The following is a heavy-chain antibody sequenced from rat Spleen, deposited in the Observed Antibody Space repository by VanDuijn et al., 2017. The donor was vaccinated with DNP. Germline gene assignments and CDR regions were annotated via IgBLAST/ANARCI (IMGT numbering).Heavy chain of an antibody. V-gene: IGHV3-3*01. CDR1: GYSISRTY. CDR2: INSAGST. Sequence: EVQLQESGPGLLKPSQSLSLTCSVTGYSISRTYWGWFRKFPGHKLEWMGYINSAGSTNYNPSLKSRISISRDTSKNQFFLQVDSVTPEDTATYYCARGDYGGYSHWFDYWGQGTLVTVSS. CDR3: ARGDYGGYSHWFDY. D-gene: IGHD1-11*01. J-gene: IGHJ3*01.